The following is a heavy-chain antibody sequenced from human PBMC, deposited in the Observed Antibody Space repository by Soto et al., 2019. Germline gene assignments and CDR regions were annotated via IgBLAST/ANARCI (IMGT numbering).Heavy chain of an antibody. CDR2: IYPGDSDT. CDR1: GYSFTSYW. D-gene: IGHD4-17*01. CDR3: ARRTTVTTYDYYMDV. J-gene: IGHJ6*03. Sequence: GESLKISCKGSGYSFTSYWIGWVRQMPGKDLEWMGIIYPGDSDTRYSPSFQGQVTISADKSISTAYLQWSSLKASDTAMYYCARRTTVTTYDYYMDVWGKGTTVTVSS. V-gene: IGHV5-51*01.